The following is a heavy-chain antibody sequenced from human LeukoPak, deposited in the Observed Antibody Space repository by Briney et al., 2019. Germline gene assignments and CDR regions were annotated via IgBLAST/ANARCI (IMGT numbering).Heavy chain of an antibody. J-gene: IGHJ4*02. D-gene: IGHD3-16*01. CDR1: GFTFSSYD. CDR3: ARDLFVGRALDDY. V-gene: IGHV3-13*01. Sequence: GGSLRLSCAASGFTFSSYDMHWVRHATGKGLEWVSAIGTAGDTYYPGSVKGRFTISRENAKNSLYLQMNSLRAGDTAVYYCARDLFVGRALDDYWGQGTLVTVSS. CDR2: IGTAGDT.